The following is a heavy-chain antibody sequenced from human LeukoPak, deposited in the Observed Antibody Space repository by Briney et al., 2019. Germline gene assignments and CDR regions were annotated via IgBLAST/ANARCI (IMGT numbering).Heavy chain of an antibody. CDR2: VNHSGST. J-gene: IGHJ4*02. CDR3: ARAGLNGDVDY. D-gene: IGHD4-17*01. CDR1: GGSFSGYY. V-gene: IGHV4-34*01. Sequence: SETLSLTCAVYGGSFSGYYWSWIRQPPGKGLEWIGEVNHSGSTNYNPSLKSRVTISVDTSKNQFSLKLSSVAAADTAVYYCARAGLNGDVDYWGQGTLVTVSS.